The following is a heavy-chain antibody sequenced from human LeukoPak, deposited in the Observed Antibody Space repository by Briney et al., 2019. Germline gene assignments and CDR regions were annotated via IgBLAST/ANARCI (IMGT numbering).Heavy chain of an antibody. D-gene: IGHD2-15*01. V-gene: IGHV1-46*01. Sequence: ASVKVSCKASGYTFTSYYMHWVRQAPGQGLEWMGIINPSGGSTSYAQKFQGRVAMTRDTSTSTVYMELSSLRSEDTAVYYCARENIVEYYFDYWGQGTLVTVSS. J-gene: IGHJ4*02. CDR3: ARENIVEYYFDY. CDR1: GYTFTSYY. CDR2: INPSGGST.